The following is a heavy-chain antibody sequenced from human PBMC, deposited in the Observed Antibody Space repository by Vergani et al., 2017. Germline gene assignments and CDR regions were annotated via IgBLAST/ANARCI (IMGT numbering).Heavy chain of an antibody. CDR2: IYSSGST. CDR3: ARFPHDY. J-gene: IGHJ4*02. CDR1: SGSVSNYY. V-gene: IGHV4-59*02. Sequence: VQLKESGPGLVKPSETLSLTCTVSSGSVSNYYWSWIRQPPGKGLEWIGYIYSSGSTKYNPSVKSRVTMSVDTSRNRFSLELTSVTAVDTAVYYCARFPHDYWGQGTLVTVSS.